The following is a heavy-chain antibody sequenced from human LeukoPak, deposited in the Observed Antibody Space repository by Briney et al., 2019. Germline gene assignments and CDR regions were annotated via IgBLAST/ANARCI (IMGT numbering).Heavy chain of an antibody. D-gene: IGHD2-15*01. CDR3: ARYSRYCSGGSCSVRGGFDP. CDR1: GGSFSGHY. CDR2: INQNGRT. J-gene: IGHJ5*02. V-gene: IGHV4-34*01. Sequence: SETLSLTCSAYGGSFSGHYWTWIRQPPGKGLEWIGEINQNGRTNYNPSLKSRVTISVDTSKNQFSLKLSSVTAADTAVYYCARYSRYCSGGSCSVRGGFDPWGQGTLVTVSS.